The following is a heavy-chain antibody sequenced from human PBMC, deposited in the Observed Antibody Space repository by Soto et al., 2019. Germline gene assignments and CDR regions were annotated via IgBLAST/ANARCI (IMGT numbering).Heavy chain of an antibody. CDR1: GFTFTSYP. V-gene: IGHV1-18*04. Sequence: VQLLQSAPEVKRPGDSVKVSCKTSGFTFTSYPFSCLLQAPGQGLEWLGWVHTYEGTIKVAQEFRDRITLTADKSAATIFMELKRLTTDDTAMYYGASEYYGTTTWINNWGQGTLGAFSA. J-gene: IGHJ4*02. D-gene: IGHD1-1*01. CDR3: ASEYYGTTTWINN. CDR2: VHTYEGTI.